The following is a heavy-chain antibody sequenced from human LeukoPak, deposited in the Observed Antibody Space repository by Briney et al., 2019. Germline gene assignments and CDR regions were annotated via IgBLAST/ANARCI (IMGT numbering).Heavy chain of an antibody. CDR1: GFTFTSYG. Sequence: PGGSLRLSCAVSGFTFTSYGMHWVRQGPGKGLEWVAGIWYDGSQKYYADSMKGRFTISRDNSKNTLYLQMNSLRAEDTAVYYCARDRQGTPGTFDIWGQGTMVTVSS. CDR3: ARDRQGTPGTFDI. D-gene: IGHD1-1*01. CDR2: IWYDGSQK. V-gene: IGHV3-33*01. J-gene: IGHJ3*02.